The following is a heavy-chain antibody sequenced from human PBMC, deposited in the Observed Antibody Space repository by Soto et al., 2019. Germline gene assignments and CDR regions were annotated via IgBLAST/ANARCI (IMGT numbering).Heavy chain of an antibody. CDR3: ANRIGYSGYDVFRD. V-gene: IGHV4-31*03. D-gene: IGHD5-12*01. CDR1: GGSISSGGYY. Sequence: SETLSLTCTVSGGSISSGGYYWSWIRQHPGKGLEWIGYIYYSGSTYYNPSLKSRVTISVDTSKNQFSLKLSSVTAADTAVYYCANRIGYSGYDVFRDWGQGTLVTVSS. J-gene: IGHJ4*02. CDR2: IYYSGST.